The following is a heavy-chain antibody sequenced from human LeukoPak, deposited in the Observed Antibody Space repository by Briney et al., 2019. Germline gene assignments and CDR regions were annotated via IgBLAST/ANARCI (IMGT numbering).Heavy chain of an antibody. D-gene: IGHD3-9*01. V-gene: IGHV3-23*01. Sequence: GGSLRLSCAASGFTFSDYWMGWVRQAPGKGLEWVSAISGSGGSTYYADSVKGRFTISRDNSKNTLYLQMNSLRAEDTAVYYCANNYDILTAGAFDIWGQGTMVTVSS. J-gene: IGHJ3*02. CDR2: ISGSGGST. CDR3: ANNYDILTAGAFDI. CDR1: GFTFSDYW.